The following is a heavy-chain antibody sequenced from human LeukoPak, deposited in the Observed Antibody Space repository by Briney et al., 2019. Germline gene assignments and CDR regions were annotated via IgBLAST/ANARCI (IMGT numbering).Heavy chain of an antibody. CDR3: TKELGVRTVIGTSFDF. V-gene: IGHV3-43*01. Sequence: GGSLRLSCAASGFTFDDYTMHWVRQVPGKGLEWVSLISWNGNSIYYADSVEGRFTISRDNSKNSLYLQMSSLRAEDTAFYYCTKELGVRTVIGTSFDFWGQGTLVTVSS. J-gene: IGHJ4*02. CDR2: ISWNGNSI. D-gene: IGHD3-10*01. CDR1: GFTFDDYT.